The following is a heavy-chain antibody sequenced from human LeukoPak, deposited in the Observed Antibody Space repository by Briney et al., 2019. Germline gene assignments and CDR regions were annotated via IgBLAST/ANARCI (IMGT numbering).Heavy chain of an antibody. CDR2: ISYDGSNK. Sequence: GGSLRLSCAASGFTFSSYAMHWVRQAPGKGLEWVAVISYDGSNKYYADSVKGRFTISRDNSKNTLYLQMNSLRVEDTAVYYCASLGAAATINRDYWGQGTLVTVSS. J-gene: IGHJ4*02. CDR3: ASLGAAATINRDY. D-gene: IGHD2-15*01. V-gene: IGHV3-30*04. CDR1: GFTFSSYA.